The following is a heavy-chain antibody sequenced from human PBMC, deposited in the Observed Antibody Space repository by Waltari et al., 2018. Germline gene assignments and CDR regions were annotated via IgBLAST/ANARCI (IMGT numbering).Heavy chain of an antibody. Sequence: QVQLVQSGAEVKKPGASVKVSCKASGYTFTGYYMHGVRQAPGQGLEWKGWINPNSGGTNYAQKFQGRVTMTRDTSISTAYMELSRLRSDDTAVYYCARERGSTTPPYYYYYYMDVWGKGTTVTVSS. J-gene: IGHJ6*03. D-gene: IGHD2-2*01. CDR2: INPNSGGT. V-gene: IGHV1-2*02. CDR1: GYTFTGYY. CDR3: ARERGSTTPPYYYYYYMDV.